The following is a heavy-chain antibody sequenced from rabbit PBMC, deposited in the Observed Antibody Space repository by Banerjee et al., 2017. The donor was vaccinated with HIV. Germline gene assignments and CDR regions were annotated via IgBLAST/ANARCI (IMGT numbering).Heavy chain of an antibody. J-gene: IGHJ4*01. CDR1: GFSFSNSYY. Sequence: QSLEESGGDLVKPGASLTLTCTASGFSFSNSYYMCWVRQAPGKGLEWIGCIYTGDGNTYYASWAKGRFTISRASSTTVTLQMTSLTAADTATYFCARDVAGSSYGFNLWGQGTLVTDS. V-gene: IGHV1S40*01. CDR2: IYTGDGNT. CDR3: ARDVAGSSYGFNL. D-gene: IGHD8-1*01.